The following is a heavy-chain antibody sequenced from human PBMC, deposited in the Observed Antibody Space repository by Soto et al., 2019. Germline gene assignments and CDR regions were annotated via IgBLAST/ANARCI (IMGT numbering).Heavy chain of an antibody. CDR3: ARPNYRYCSGGSCYSGAFDI. D-gene: IGHD2-15*01. CDR1: GYSFTSYW. CDR2: IYPGDSDT. V-gene: IGHV5-51*01. J-gene: IGHJ3*02. Sequence: GESLKISCQGSGYSFTSYWIGWVRQMPGKGLEWMGIIYPGDSDTRYSPSFQGQVTISADKSISTAYLQWSSLKASDTAMYYCARPNYRYCSGGSCYSGAFDIWGQGTMVTVSS.